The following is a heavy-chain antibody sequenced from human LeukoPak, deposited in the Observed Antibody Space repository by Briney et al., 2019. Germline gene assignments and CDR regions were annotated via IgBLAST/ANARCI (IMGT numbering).Heavy chain of an antibody. V-gene: IGHV4-59*01. CDR1: GGSISSYY. CDR3: ARELVVAVAFDI. J-gene: IGHJ3*02. CDR2: IYYSGST. Sequence: PSETLSLTCTVSGGSISSYYWSWIRQPPGKGLEWIGYIYYSGSTNYNPSLKSRVTISVDTSKNQFSLKLSSVTAADTAVYYRARELVVAVAFDIWGQGTMVTVSS. D-gene: IGHD6-19*01.